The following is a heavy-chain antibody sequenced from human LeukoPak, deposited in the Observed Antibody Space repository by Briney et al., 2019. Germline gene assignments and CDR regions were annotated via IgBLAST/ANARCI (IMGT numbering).Heavy chain of an antibody. CDR2: INPSGGST. J-gene: IGHJ3*02. Sequence: GASVRVSCKASGYTFTIYYMHWVRQAPGQGLEWMGIINPSGGSTSYAQKFQGRVTMTRDTSTSTVYMELSSLRSEDTAVYYCARARDSSGWYRDDAFDIWGQGTMVTVSS. D-gene: IGHD6-19*01. CDR1: GYTFTIYY. CDR3: ARARDSSGWYRDDAFDI. V-gene: IGHV1-46*01.